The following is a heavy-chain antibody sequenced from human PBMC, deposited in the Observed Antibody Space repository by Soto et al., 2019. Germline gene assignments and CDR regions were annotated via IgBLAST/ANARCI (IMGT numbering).Heavy chain of an antibody. CDR1: GYTFTNYD. CDR2: MNPDSGNT. V-gene: IGHV1-8*01. D-gene: IGHD3-16*01. Sequence: QVQLVQSGAEVKKPGASVKVSCKASGYTFTNYDIHWVRQATGQGLEWMGWMNPDSGNTGQSKQFQGRVTMTRDTSIRTAYMEMSSLRSADTAVYYCARGRFRRTWFDHWGQGTLVTVSS. J-gene: IGHJ5*02. CDR3: ARGRFRRTWFDH.